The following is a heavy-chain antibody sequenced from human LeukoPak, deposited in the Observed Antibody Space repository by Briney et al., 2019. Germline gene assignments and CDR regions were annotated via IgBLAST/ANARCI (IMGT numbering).Heavy chain of an antibody. CDR2: INPNGGDT. Sequence: ASVKVSCKASGYTFTGYYMHWVRQAPGQGLEWMGWINPNGGDTNYAQKFQGRVTMTRDTSISTAYMELSRLRSDDTAVYYCARDRGAVADQLDYYYYYYMDVWGKGTTVTVSS. CDR1: GYTFTGYY. D-gene: IGHD6-19*01. J-gene: IGHJ6*03. CDR3: ARDRGAVADQLDYYYYYYMDV. V-gene: IGHV1-2*02.